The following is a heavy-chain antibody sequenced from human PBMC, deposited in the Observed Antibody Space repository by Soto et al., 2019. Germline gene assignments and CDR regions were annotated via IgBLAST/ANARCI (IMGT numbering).Heavy chain of an antibody. CDR1: GFTFSGSA. Sequence: EVQLVESGGGLVQPGGSLKLSCAASGFTFSGSAMHWVRQASGKGLEWVGRIRSKAYNYATAYAASVRGRFTISRDDSKNTAYLQMNSLKSEDTAVYYGTSVVAVSPNWFDPWGQGTLVTVSS. D-gene: IGHD2-15*01. J-gene: IGHJ5*02. CDR3: TSVVAVSPNWFDP. V-gene: IGHV3-73*01. CDR2: IRSKAYNYAT.